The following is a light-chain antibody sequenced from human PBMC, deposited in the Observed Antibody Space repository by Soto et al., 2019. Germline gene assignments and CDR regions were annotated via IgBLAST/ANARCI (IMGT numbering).Light chain of an antibody. CDR2: EGT. V-gene: IGLV2-23*01. CDR3: CSYAGSTSYV. Sequence: QSVLTQPASVSGSPGQSITISCTGTRSDVGSGSHNLVSWYQQRPGKAPKVMIYEGTKRPSGVSNRFSGSKSDNTASLTISGLQAEDEADYYCCSYAGSTSYVFGTGTKVTVL. J-gene: IGLJ1*01. CDR1: RSDVGSGSHNL.